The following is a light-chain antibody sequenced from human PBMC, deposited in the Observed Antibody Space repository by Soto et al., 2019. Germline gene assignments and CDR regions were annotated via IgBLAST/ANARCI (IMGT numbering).Light chain of an antibody. CDR3: QQYNNWPGT. CDR2: GAS. J-gene: IGKJ1*01. CDR1: QSVSSN. Sequence: EIVMTQSPATLSVSPGERATLSCRASQSVSSNLARYQQKPGQAPRLLIYGASTRATGIPARFSGSGSGTEFTLTISSLQSEDIAVYYCQQYNNWPGTFGRGTKVEIK. V-gene: IGKV3-15*01.